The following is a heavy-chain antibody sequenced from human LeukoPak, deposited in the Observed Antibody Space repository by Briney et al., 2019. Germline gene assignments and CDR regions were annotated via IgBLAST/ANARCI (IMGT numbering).Heavy chain of an antibody. CDR2: ISAYNGNT. CDR3: ARDREVDTAMTAAGDY. CDR1: GYTFTSYG. D-gene: IGHD5-18*01. V-gene: IGHV1-18*01. Sequence: GASVKVSCEASGYTFTSYGISWVRQAPGQGLEWMGWISAYNGNTNYARKLQGRVTMTTDTSTSTAYMELRSLRSDDTAVYYRARDREVDTAMTAAGDYWGQGTLVTVSS. J-gene: IGHJ4*02.